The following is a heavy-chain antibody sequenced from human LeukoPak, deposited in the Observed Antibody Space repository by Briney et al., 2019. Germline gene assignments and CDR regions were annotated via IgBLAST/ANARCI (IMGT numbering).Heavy chain of an antibody. D-gene: IGHD1-1*01. Sequence: GGSLRLSCTASGFTFSSLAMTWVRQAPGTGLEWVSTIRSNGDTTYNADSVKGRFTISRDNSKNTLYLELNSLRVEDTATFYCAKGQELDDGVFDSWGQGTMVTVSS. V-gene: IGHV3-23*01. CDR1: GFTFSSLA. CDR2: IRSNGDTT. CDR3: AKGQELDDGVFDS. J-gene: IGHJ4*02.